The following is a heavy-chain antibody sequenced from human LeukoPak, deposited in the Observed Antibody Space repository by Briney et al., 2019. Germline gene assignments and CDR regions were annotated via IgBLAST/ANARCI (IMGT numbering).Heavy chain of an antibody. CDR3: VMAYDH. CDR1: YY. CDR2: ISSGGSSI. Sequence: YYWVWIRQPPGKGLEWVSYISSGGSSIYYADSVKGRFTISRDNAKNSLYLQMNSLRAEDTAVYYCVMAYDHWGQGTLVTVSS. V-gene: IGHV3-11*04. J-gene: IGHJ4*02. D-gene: IGHD2-8*01.